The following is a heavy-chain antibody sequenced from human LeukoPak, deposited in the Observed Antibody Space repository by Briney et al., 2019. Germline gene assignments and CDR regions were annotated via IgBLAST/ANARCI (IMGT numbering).Heavy chain of an antibody. CDR3: ARLGVNDY. V-gene: IGHV4-30-2*01. Sequence: SETLSLTCTVSGGSISSGGYYWSWIRQPPGGGLEWIGYIYHSGSTYYNPSLKSRVTISVDTSKNQFSLKITSVTAADTAVYYCARLGVNDYWGQGTLVTVSS. CDR1: GGSISSGGYY. CDR2: IYHSGST. J-gene: IGHJ4*02. D-gene: IGHD3-16*01.